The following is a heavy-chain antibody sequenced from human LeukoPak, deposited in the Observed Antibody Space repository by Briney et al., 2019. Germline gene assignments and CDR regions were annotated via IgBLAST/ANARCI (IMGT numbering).Heavy chain of an antibody. CDR1: GYTFTSYY. D-gene: IGHD6-19*01. CDR2: INPSGGST. Sequence: ASVKVSCKASGYTFTSYYMHWVRQAPGQGLEWMGIINPSGGSTSYAQKFQGRVTVTRDTSTSTVYMELSSLRSEDTAVYYCARVTNSGWYDYWGQGTLVTVSS. CDR3: ARVTNSGWYDY. J-gene: IGHJ4*02. V-gene: IGHV1-46*01.